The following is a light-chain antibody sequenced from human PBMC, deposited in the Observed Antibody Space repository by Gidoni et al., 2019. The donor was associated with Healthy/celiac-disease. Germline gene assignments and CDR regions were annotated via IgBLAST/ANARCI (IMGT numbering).Light chain of an antibody. CDR1: QSVSSSY. Sequence: IVFTQSPGTLSLSPGESATLSCRARQSVSSSYLAWYQQKPGQAPRLLIYCASSRATGIPDRFSGSGSGTDFTLTISRLEPEDFAVYYCQQYGSSTYTFGQGTKLEIK. CDR2: CAS. V-gene: IGKV3-20*01. CDR3: QQYGSSTYT. J-gene: IGKJ2*01.